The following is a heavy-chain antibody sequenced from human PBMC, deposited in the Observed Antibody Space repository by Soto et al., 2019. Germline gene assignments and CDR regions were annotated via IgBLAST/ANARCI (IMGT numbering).Heavy chain of an antibody. CDR3: ASLSGDIVLMVYAL. CDR1: GYTFTGYY. V-gene: IGHV1-18*04. D-gene: IGHD2-8*01. Sequence: ASVKVSCKASGYTFTGYYMHWVRQAPGKGLEWMGWIGAYNGKTNYAQKLQGRVTMTEDTSTDTAYMELSSLRSEDTAVYYCASLSGDIVLMVYALWGQGTLVTVSS. J-gene: IGHJ4*02. CDR2: IGAYNGKT.